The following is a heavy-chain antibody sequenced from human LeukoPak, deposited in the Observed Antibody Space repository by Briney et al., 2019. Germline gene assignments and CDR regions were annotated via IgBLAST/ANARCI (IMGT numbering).Heavy chain of an antibody. J-gene: IGHJ4*02. V-gene: IGHV1-46*01. CDR2: INPSGGST. CDR1: LYTFTSYY. Sequence: GASVKDSSKTSLYTFTSYYMHWVRQPPGQGLEWMGMINPSGGSTSYAQKFKGRVTMTRDTYTSTVYMELSSLRYEERAVYYCARGNHGVIDYWGQGTLVTVSS. D-gene: IGHD1-14*01. CDR3: ARGNHGVIDY.